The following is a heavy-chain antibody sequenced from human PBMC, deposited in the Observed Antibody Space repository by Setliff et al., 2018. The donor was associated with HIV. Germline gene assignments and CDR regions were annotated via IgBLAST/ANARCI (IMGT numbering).Heavy chain of an antibody. CDR3: ARGSRGYSYAYYYYYMDV. V-gene: IGHV4-39*07. CDR2: IYYGGTT. J-gene: IGHJ6*03. CDR1: GGSVTSSLYY. D-gene: IGHD5-18*01. Sequence: PSETLSLTCTVSGGSVTSSLYYWGWIRQPPGKGLEWIGTIYYGGTTYYNPSLRSRVTISVDTSRNRFFLKLSSVTAADTAVYYCARGSRGYSYAYYYYYMDVWGKGTTVTVSS.